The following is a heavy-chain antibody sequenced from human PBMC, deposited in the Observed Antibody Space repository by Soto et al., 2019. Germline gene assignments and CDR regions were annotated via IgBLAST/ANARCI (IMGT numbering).Heavy chain of an antibody. CDR3: ARGFAMIVTVQGDEPDKYYFDS. Sequence: QVQLQQWGAGLLKPSETLSLTCAVYGGSFSGYYWSWIRQSPGKGLEWIGEINHSGNTNQHPSLKSRVTIPVDTSKNVFSLKLGSLTAADTAVYYCARGFAMIVTVQGDEPDKYYFDSWGQGTLVTVSS. CDR2: INHSGNT. D-gene: IGHD3-22*01. V-gene: IGHV4-34*01. CDR1: GGSFSGYY. J-gene: IGHJ4*02.